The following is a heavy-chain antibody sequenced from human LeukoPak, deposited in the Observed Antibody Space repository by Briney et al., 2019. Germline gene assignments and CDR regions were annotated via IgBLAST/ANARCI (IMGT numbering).Heavy chain of an antibody. CDR2: IYYSGST. CDR1: GGSISSYY. CDR3: ARAVTYYDFWSGYYYNWFDP. J-gene: IGHJ5*02. Sequence: SETLSLTCTVSGGSISSYYWSWIRQPPGKGLEWIGYIYYSGSTNYNPSLKSRVTMSVDTSKNQFSLRLSSVTAVDTAVYYCARAVTYYDFWSGYYYNWFDPWGQGTLVTVSS. D-gene: IGHD3-3*01. V-gene: IGHV4-59*12.